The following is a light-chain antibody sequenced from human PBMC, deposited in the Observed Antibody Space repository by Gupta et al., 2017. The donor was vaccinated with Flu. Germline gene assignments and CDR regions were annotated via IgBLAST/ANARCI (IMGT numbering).Light chain of an antibody. J-gene: IGLJ3*02. Sequence: QSALTPPPALAAAVGQRVTISCTGSSSNIGAGYELHWYQQVPGKAPRLVIYTNNHRPSGVPDRFSASKSGTSASLGITGLQADDESDFYCQSYDSDLSAWVFGGGTRVTVL. CDR2: TNN. CDR3: QSYDSDLSAWV. CDR1: SSNIGAGYE. V-gene: IGLV1-40*01.